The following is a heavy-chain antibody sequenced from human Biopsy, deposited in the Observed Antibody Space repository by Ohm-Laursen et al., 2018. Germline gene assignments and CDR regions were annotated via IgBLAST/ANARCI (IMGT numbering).Heavy chain of an antibody. CDR3: ARDTGTMVRGVLYQ. D-gene: IGHD3-10*01. Sequence: SLRLSCASTGFNLCNYAIHWGRILPGKGLEWVSDIKWNSGKIDYSDSVKGRFTISRDNAKNSLYPRMNSLRTEDSAFYYCARDTGTMVRGVLYQWGQGTQVTVSS. V-gene: IGHV3-9*01. J-gene: IGHJ4*02. CDR1: GFNLCNYA. CDR2: IKWNSGKI.